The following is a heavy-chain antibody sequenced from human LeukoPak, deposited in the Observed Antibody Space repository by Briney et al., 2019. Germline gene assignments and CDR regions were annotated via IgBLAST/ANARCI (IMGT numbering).Heavy chain of an antibody. CDR2: ASSDGDTT. CDR3: AKEGSTTIREDFDC. CDR1: GFTFSIYG. Sequence: GRSLRLSCAASGFTFSIYGMHWVRQAPGKGLEWVAVASSDGDTTYYADSVKGRFTISRDNSRNTLYLQMNSLRAEDTAVYYCAKEGSTTIREDFDCWGQGTQVIVSS. V-gene: IGHV3-30*18. J-gene: IGHJ4*02. D-gene: IGHD3-10*01.